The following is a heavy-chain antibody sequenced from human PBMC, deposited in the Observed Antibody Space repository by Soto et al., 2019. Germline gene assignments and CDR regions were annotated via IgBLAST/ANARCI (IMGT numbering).Heavy chain of an antibody. Sequence: PGGSLRLSCAASGLTFSSYAMHWVRQAPGKGLEWVAVISYDGSNKYYADSVKGRFTISRDNSKNTLYLQMNSLRAEDTAVYYCARGPSSLTRFDYWGQGTLVTVYS. CDR2: ISYDGSNK. CDR1: GLTFSSYA. CDR3: ARGPSSLTRFDY. D-gene: IGHD2-2*01. V-gene: IGHV3-30-3*01. J-gene: IGHJ4*02.